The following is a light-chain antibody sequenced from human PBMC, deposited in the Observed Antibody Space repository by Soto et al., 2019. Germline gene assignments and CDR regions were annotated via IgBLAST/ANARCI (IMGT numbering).Light chain of an antibody. CDR3: QQRSNWPPT. Sequence: EIVLTQSPATRSLSPGERATLSCRASQSVSSYLAWYQQKPGQAPRLLIYDASNRATGIPARFSGSGSGTDFTLTISSLEPEDFAVYYCQQRSNWPPTFGQGTKVEIK. J-gene: IGKJ1*01. CDR1: QSVSSY. V-gene: IGKV3-11*01. CDR2: DAS.